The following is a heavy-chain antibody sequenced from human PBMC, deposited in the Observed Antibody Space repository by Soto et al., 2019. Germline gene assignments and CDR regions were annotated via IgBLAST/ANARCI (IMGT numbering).Heavy chain of an antibody. Sequence: QVHLVQSGAEVKRAGASVTVSCKASGYTFSDYYIHWGRQAPGQGLQWMGCINPKSGDRRYAQMFRGWVFMTRDTSISTAYMEVSGLKSDDTAVYFCARGAEVGIELAAFDQWGQGTLVTVSA. CDR3: ARGAEVGIELAAFDQ. V-gene: IGHV1-2*04. CDR1: GYTFSDYY. D-gene: IGHD2-8*02. CDR2: INPKSGDR. J-gene: IGHJ4*02.